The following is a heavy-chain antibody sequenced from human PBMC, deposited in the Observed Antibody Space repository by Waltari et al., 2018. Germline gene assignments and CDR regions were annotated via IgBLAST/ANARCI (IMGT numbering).Heavy chain of an antibody. D-gene: IGHD4-4*01. CDR2: IKQDESEK. CDR3: ARGITTDS. CDR1: AFTFGSFW. Sequence: EVQLVESGGGLFQPGGSLSLPCAASAFTFGSFWMTWVRQAPGKGLEWVANIKQDESEKYYVDSVKGRFTISRENARNSLYLQMNSLRVEDTAVYYCARGITTDSWGQGTLVTVSS. V-gene: IGHV3-7*01. J-gene: IGHJ4*02.